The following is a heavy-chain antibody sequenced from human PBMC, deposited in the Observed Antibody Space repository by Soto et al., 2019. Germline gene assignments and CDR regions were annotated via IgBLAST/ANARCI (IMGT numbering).Heavy chain of an antibody. CDR3: ARDSVAGTYNWFDP. CDR1: GFTFSSYW. V-gene: IGHV3-7*01. J-gene: IGHJ5*02. D-gene: IGHD6-19*01. Sequence: GGSLRLSCAASGFTFSSYWMSWVRQAPGKGLEWVANIKQDGSEKYYVDSVKGRFTISRDNAKNSLYLQMNSLRAEDTAVYYCARDSVAGTYNWFDPWGPGTLVTVSS. CDR2: IKQDGSEK.